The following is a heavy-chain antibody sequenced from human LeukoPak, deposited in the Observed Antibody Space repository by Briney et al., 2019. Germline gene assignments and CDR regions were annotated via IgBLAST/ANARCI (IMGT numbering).Heavy chain of an antibody. CDR2: ISSSSSYI. CDR1: GFTFSSYS. Sequence: PGGSLRLSCAASGFTFSSYSMNWVRQAPGKGLEWVSSISSSSSYIYYADSVKGRFTISRDNAKNSLYLQMNSLRAEDTAVYYCARVNHYYDSSGYYTAWGQGTLVTVSS. CDR3: ARVNHYYDSSGYYTA. J-gene: IGHJ5*02. D-gene: IGHD3-22*01. V-gene: IGHV3-21*01.